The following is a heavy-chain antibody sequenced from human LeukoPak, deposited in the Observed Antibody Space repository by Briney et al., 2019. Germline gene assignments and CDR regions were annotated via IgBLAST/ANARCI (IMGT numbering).Heavy chain of an antibody. CDR1: GFTFSSYS. D-gene: IGHD3-10*01. CDR2: ISSSSTTI. V-gene: IGHV3-48*01. J-gene: IGHJ4*02. Sequence: GGSLRLSCAASGFTFSSYSMNWVRQAPGKGLEWISYISSSSTTIHYADSVKGRFTISRDNSRSTLYLQMNSLRPEDTAIYYCAREGYYGSGSPPSLYFDYWGQGTLVTVSS. CDR3: AREGYYGSGSPPSLYFDY.